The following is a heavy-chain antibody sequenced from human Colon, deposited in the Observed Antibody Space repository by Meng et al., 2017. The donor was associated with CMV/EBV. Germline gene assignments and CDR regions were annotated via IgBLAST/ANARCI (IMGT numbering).Heavy chain of an antibody. CDR1: GDSFSTGNYY. D-gene: IGHD5-24*01. V-gene: IGHV4-31*03. J-gene: IGHJ4*02. CDR2: IHYSGTT. Sequence: TVSGDSFSTGNYYWSWIRQHPEKGLEWIGCIHYSGTTHYNPSLKSRATISGDTSKNQFSLYLNSVTAADTAVYYCARDRDAYKIRLWGQGTLVTVSS. CDR3: ARDRDAYKIRL.